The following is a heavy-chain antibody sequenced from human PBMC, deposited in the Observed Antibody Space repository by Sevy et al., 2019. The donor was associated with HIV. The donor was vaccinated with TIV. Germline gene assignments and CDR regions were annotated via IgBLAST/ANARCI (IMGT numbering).Heavy chain of an antibody. CDR3: ARSRAAIGPDY. CDR2: IKQDGSMK. D-gene: IGHD6-13*01. J-gene: IGHJ4*02. V-gene: IGHV3-7*01. Sequence: GGSLRLSCAGSGFTFSSYWMTWVRQAPGTGLEWVANIKQDGSMKYYVNSVKGRFTISRDNAKNSVYLQMNSLRAEDTAIYYCARSRAAIGPDYWGQGTLVTVSS. CDR1: GFTFSSYW.